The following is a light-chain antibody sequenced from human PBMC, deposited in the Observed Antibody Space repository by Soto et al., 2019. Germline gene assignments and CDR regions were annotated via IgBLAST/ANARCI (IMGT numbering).Light chain of an antibody. V-gene: IGKV1-39*01. CDR1: QSIGDY. J-gene: IGKJ4*02. Sequence: DIQMTQSPSSLSASVGDRVTITCRASQSIGDYLNWYQQKVGKAPMVLISAASRLQRGVTSRFSGSGSGTDFTLTINSLQPEDFATYYCQQSYNTPLTFGGGTKVQIK. CDR2: AAS. CDR3: QQSYNTPLT.